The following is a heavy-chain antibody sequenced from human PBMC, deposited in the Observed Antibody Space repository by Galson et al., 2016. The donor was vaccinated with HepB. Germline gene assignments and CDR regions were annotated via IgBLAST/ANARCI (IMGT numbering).Heavy chain of an antibody. V-gene: IGHV3-21*01. CDR2: ISGDSLYI. D-gene: IGHD1-14*01. CDR1: GFTFRSAP. J-gene: IGHJ5*02. CDR3: AIDRTPLGRFDP. Sequence: SLRLSCAVSGFPASGFTFRSAPMNWLRQAPGKGPEWVSSISGDSLYIYYRDSVKGRFTITRDNDKNAVYLQMNNLRAEDTALYYCAIDRTPLGRFDPWGQGTLVTVSA.